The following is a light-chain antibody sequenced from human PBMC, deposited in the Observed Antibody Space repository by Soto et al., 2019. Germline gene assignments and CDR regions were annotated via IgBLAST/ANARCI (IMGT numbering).Light chain of an antibody. V-gene: IGLV2-14*01. CDR2: EVT. CDR1: SSDVGNGYDS. J-gene: IGLJ1*01. Sequence: QSVLTQPASVSGSPGQSITISCSGSSSDVGNGYDSVSWYQQHPGKAPKLIIYEVTNRPSGVSSRFSGSKSGNTASLTVSGLQAEDEADYYCSSYAGSNTIYVFGTGTKVTVL. CDR3: SSYAGSNTIYV.